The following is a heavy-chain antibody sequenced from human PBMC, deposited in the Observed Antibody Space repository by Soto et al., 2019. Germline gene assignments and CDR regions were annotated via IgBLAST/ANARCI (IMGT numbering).Heavy chain of an antibody. CDR3: ARVTPPWYSSGWYDY. Sequence: ASVKVSCKASGYTFTSYGISWVRQAPGQGLEWMGWISAYNGNTSYAQKLQGRVTMTTDTSTSTAYMELRSLRSDDTAVYYCARVTPPWYSSGWYDYWGQGTLVTVSS. D-gene: IGHD6-19*01. V-gene: IGHV1-18*01. J-gene: IGHJ4*02. CDR2: ISAYNGNT. CDR1: GYTFTSYG.